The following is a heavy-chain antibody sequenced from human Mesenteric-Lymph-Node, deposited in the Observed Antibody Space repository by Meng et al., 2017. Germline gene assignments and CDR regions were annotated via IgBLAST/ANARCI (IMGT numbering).Heavy chain of an antibody. J-gene: IGHJ3*02. Sequence: GESLKISCVASGFTFSNYAMAWVRQTPGRGLEWVSAIAGGNRNYKYAADSVTGRFTTSRDDSRNTLYLEMNSLGADDTAVYYCAKLEPMIVVLDAFDIWGQGTMVTVSS. CDR1: GFTFSNYA. CDR2: IAGGNRNYK. D-gene: IGHD3-22*01. V-gene: IGHV3-23*01. CDR3: AKLEPMIVVLDAFDI.